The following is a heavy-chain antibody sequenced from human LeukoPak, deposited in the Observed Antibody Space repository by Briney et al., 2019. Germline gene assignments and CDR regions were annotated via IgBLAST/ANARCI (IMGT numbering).Heavy chain of an antibody. D-gene: IGHD3-22*01. V-gene: IGHV4-39*07. Sequence: SETLSLTCTVSGGSISSSSSYWGWIRQPPGKGLEWIGSIYYSGSTYYNPSLKSRVTISVDTSKNQFSLKLSSVTAADTAVYYCARENVGSSGYRENAFDIWGQGTMVTVSS. CDR1: GGSISSSSSY. CDR2: IYYSGST. CDR3: ARENVGSSGYRENAFDI. J-gene: IGHJ3*02.